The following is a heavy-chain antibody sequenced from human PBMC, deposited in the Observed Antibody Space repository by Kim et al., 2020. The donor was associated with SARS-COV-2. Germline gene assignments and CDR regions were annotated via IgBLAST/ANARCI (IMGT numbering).Heavy chain of an antibody. J-gene: IGHJ3*02. CDR3: ARDITMVRGVKAFDI. Sequence: VESVKGRFTISRDNAKNSLYLQMNRLGAEDTAVYYCARDITMVRGVKAFDIWGQGTMVTVSS. D-gene: IGHD3-10*01. V-gene: IGHV3-7*03.